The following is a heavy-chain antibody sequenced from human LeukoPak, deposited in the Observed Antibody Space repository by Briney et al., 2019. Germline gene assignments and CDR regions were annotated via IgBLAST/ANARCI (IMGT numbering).Heavy chain of an antibody. J-gene: IGHJ4*02. CDR3: ASDRRNNGMDQ. D-gene: IGHD1-14*01. CDR1: GFPLSDHY. CDR2: ISGSGNRI. Sequence: GGSLRLSCAASGFPLSDHYVTWIRQAPGKGLEWISYISGSGNRIHYADSVKGRFIVSRDNARNSVDLQMNSLRTEDTAVYFCASDRRNNGMDQWGQGTLVTVSS. V-gene: IGHV3-11*01.